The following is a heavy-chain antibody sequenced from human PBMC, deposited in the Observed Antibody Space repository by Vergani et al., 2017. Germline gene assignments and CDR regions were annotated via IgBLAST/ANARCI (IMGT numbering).Heavy chain of an antibody. V-gene: IGHV3-33*01. CDR3: ARDLRLLYNRFDP. Sequence: QVQLVESGGGVFQPGRSLRLSCVASGFTFNQYGMHWVRQAPGKGLEWVAVTWYDGNNKQYADSVKGRFTISRDNSKSTMYLQMNSLRDEATGVYYCARDLRLLYNRFDPWGQGTLVTVSS. D-gene: IGHD1-14*01. CDR2: TWYDGNNK. J-gene: IGHJ5*02. CDR1: GFTFNQYG.